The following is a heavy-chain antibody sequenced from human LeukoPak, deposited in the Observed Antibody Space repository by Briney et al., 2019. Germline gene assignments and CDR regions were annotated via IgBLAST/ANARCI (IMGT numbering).Heavy chain of an antibody. J-gene: IGHJ6*03. CDR1: GYTFTSYY. Sequence: ASVKVSCKASGYTFTSYYMHWVRQATGQGLEWMGIINPSGGSTSYAQKFQGRVTMTRDMSTSTVYMELSSLRSEDMAVYYCARARCETRIWPKSRYDYYHYMDVWGKGTTVTVSS. CDR3: ARARCETRIWPKSRYDYYHYMDV. CDR2: INPSGGST. V-gene: IGHV1-46*01. D-gene: IGHD5-24*01.